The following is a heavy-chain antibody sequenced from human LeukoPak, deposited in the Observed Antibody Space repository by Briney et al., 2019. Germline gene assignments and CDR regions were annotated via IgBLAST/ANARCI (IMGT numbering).Heavy chain of an antibody. CDR2: ISYDGSNK. CDR3: VRGHLWAFDY. D-gene: IGHD3-10*01. Sequence: GGSLRLSCAASGFTFSSYGMHWVRQAPGKGLEWVAVISYDGSNKYYADSVKGRFTISRDNSKNTLHLQMNSLRAEDTAVYYCVRGHLWAFDYWGQGTLVTVSS. CDR1: GFTFSSYG. J-gene: IGHJ4*02. V-gene: IGHV3-30*03.